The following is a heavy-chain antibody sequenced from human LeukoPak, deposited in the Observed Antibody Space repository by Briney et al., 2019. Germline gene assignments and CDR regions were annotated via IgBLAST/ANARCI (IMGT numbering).Heavy chain of an antibody. CDR2: ISGSGGST. D-gene: IGHD3-22*01. V-gene: IGHV3-23*01. J-gene: IGHJ3*02. Sequence: PGGSLRLSCAASGFTFSSYEMNWVRQAPGKGLEWVSAISGSGGSTYYADSVKGRFTISRDNSKNTLYLQMNSLRAEDTAVYYCAKVYYYDSSGGYDAFDIWGQGTMVTVSS. CDR3: AKVYYYDSSGGYDAFDI. CDR1: GFTFSSYE.